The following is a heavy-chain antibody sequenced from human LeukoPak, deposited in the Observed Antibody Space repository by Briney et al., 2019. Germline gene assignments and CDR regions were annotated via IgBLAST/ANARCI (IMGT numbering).Heavy chain of an antibody. CDR1: GGSFSGYY. J-gene: IGHJ2*01. D-gene: IGHD3-16*01. Sequence: SETLSLTCAVYGGSFSGYYWSWIRRPPGKGLEWIGEINHSGSTNYNPSLKSRVTISVDTSKNQFSLKLSSVTAADTAVYYCAKIPYDYVGDWYFDLWGRGTLVTVSS. CDR2: INHSGST. CDR3: AKIPYDYVGDWYFDL. V-gene: IGHV4-34*01.